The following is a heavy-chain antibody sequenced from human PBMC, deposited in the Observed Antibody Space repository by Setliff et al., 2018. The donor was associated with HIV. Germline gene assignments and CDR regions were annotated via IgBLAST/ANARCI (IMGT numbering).Heavy chain of an antibody. CDR1: GGTFSSYA. CDR3: ARDKGGFSSSRSFDY. V-gene: IGHV1-69*10. Sequence: GASVKVSCKASGGTFSSYAISWVRQAPGQGLEWMGGIIPILGIANYAQKFQGRVTITADESTSTAYMELSSLRSEDTAVYYCARDKGGFSSSRSFDYWGQGTLVTVSS. D-gene: IGHD6-13*01. CDR2: IIPILGIA. J-gene: IGHJ4*02.